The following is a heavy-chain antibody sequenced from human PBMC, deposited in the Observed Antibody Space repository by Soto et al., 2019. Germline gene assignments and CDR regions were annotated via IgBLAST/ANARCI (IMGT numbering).Heavy chain of an antibody. CDR2: ISAHNGNT. CDR1: GYAFTTYG. D-gene: IGHD1-1*01. J-gene: IGHJ4*02. Sequence: QVHLVQSGAEVKKPGASVKVSCKGSGYAFTTYGITWVRQAPGQGLEWMGWISAHNGNTNYAQKLEARVTVTRVTSTSTAYMELRSLRSDATAVYYCARGRYGDYWGQGALVTVSS. V-gene: IGHV1-18*01. CDR3: ARGRYGDY.